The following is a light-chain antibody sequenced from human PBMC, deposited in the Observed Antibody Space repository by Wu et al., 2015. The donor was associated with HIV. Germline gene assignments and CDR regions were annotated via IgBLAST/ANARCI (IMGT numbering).Light chain of an antibody. CDR1: QSLNID. Sequence: EIVLTQSPATLSVSPGERATLSCRASQSLNIDVAWYQHKPGQAPRLLIYKTSTRATGVPTRFTASGSGTEFTLTISSLQSEDSAVYYCQQYGSSPWTFGQGTKVEIK. V-gene: IGKV3-15*01. CDR2: KTS. J-gene: IGKJ1*01. CDR3: QQYGSSPWT.